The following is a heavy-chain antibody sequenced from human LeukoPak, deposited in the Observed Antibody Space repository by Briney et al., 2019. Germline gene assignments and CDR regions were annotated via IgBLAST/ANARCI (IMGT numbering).Heavy chain of an antibody. V-gene: IGHV3-23*01. Sequence: GGSLRLSCAVSGFTFSSYAMSWVRQAPGKGLEWVSAISGSGGSTYYADSVKGRFTISRDNSKNTLYLQMNSLRAEDTAVYYCAKDLDSSSWYYFDYWGQGTLVTVSS. CDR2: ISGSGGST. J-gene: IGHJ4*02. D-gene: IGHD6-13*01. CDR1: GFTFSSYA. CDR3: AKDLDSSSWYYFDY.